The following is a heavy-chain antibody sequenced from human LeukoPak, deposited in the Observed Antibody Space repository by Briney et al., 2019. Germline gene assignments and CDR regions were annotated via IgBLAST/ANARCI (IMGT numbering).Heavy chain of an antibody. CDR1: GFTFSDYY. Sequence: GGSLRLSCAASGFTFSDYYMSWIRQAPGKGLEWVSYISSSGSTIYYADSVKGRFTISRDNSKNTLYLQMNSLRAEDTAVYYCARDLGVNYDFWSGYYTGWYYGMDVWGQGTTVTVSS. CDR3: ARDLGVNYDFWSGYYTGWYYGMDV. D-gene: IGHD3-3*01. V-gene: IGHV3-11*04. J-gene: IGHJ6*02. CDR2: ISSSGSTI.